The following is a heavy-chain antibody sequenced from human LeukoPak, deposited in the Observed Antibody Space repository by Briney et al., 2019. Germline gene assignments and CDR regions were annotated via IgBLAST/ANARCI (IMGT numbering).Heavy chain of an antibody. J-gene: IGHJ6*02. CDR1: GFTFSRQW. Sequence: GESLRLSCAVSGFTFSRQWMSWVRQAPGKGLEWLANIKQDGSEKYYVDSVEGRFTISRDNAKNSLYLQMNSLRAEDTAVYYCARSYYGSGTSYGMDVWGQGTTVTVSS. CDR2: IKQDGSEK. CDR3: ARSYYGSGTSYGMDV. D-gene: IGHD3-10*01. V-gene: IGHV3-7*01.